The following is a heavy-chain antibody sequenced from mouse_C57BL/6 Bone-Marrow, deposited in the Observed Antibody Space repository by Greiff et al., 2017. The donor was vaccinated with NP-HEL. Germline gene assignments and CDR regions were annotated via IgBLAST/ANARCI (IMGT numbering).Heavy chain of an antibody. CDR1: GYTFTDYY. V-gene: IGHV1-26*01. CDR3: ARTWAEGFDY. D-gene: IGHD4-1*01. CDR2: INPNNGGT. Sequence: EVQVVESGPELVKPGASVKISCKASGYTFTDYYMNWVKQSHGKSLEWIGDINPNNGGTSYNQKFKGKATLTVDKSSSTAYMELRSLTSEDSAVYYCARTWAEGFDYWGQGTTLTVSS. J-gene: IGHJ2*01.